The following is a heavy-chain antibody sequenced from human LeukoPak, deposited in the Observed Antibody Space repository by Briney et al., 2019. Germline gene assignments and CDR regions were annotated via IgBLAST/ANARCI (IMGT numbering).Heavy chain of an antibody. D-gene: IGHD2-15*01. CDR2: ISGSGGSI. CDR1: GFTFSSYA. J-gene: IGHJ4*02. V-gene: IGHV3-23*01. CDR3: AKGLGDSCYSASDY. Sequence: GGSLRLSCAASGFTFSSYAMSWVRQAPGKGLEWVSVISGSGGSIYYADSVKGRFTISRDNSKNTLYPQMNSLRAGDTAVYYCAKGLGDSCYSASDYWGQGTLVTVSS.